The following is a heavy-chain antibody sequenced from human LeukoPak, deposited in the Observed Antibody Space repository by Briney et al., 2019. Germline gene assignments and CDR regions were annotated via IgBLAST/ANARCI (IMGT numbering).Heavy chain of an antibody. V-gene: IGHV3-23*01. CDR1: GFTFSSHG. Sequence: PGGSLRLSCAASGFTFSSHGINWVRQAPGKGLEWVSGISGSGVITYYADSVKGRFTISRDNSKNTLDLQMNSLRAEDTAVYYCAKDDAWVRYQDWGQGTLVTVSS. CDR3: AKDDAWVRYQD. D-gene: IGHD5-12*01. CDR2: ISGSGVIT. J-gene: IGHJ4*02.